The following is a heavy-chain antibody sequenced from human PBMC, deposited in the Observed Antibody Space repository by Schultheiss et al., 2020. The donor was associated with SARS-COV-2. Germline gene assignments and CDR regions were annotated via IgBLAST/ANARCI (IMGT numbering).Heavy chain of an antibody. V-gene: IGHV4-39*07. CDR3: ARDIAVAGYFDY. CDR2: IYYSGST. D-gene: IGHD6-19*01. CDR1: GGSVSSGSYY. Sequence: SETLSLTCTVSGGSVSSGSYYWSWIRQPPGKGLEWIGSIYYSGSTYYNPSLKSRVTISVDTSKNQFSLKLSSVTAADTAVYYCARDIAVAGYFDYWGQGTLVTVSS. J-gene: IGHJ4*02.